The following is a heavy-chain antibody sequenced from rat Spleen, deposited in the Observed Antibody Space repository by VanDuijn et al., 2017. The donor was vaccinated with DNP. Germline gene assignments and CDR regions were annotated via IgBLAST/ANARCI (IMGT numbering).Heavy chain of an antibody. CDR3: ARPMNYYSGGFAY. CDR1: GFTFSDFY. J-gene: IGHJ3*01. Sequence: EVQLVESGGGSVQPGRSLKLSCAASGFTFSDFYMAWLRQAPTKGLEWVAYITFDGGNSYYRDSVKGRFTISRDNAKNTLYLQMNSLRSEDIATYYCARPMNYYSGGFAYWGQGTLVTVSS. D-gene: IGHD1-1*01. V-gene: IGHV5-22*01. CDR2: ITFDGGNS.